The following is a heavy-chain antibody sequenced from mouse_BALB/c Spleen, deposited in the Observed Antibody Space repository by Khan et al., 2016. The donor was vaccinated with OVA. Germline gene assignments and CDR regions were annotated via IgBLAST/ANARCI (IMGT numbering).Heavy chain of an antibody. J-gene: IGHJ3*01. CDR2: INPSTSYT. Sequence: QVQLQQPGAELAKPGASVKMSCKASGYTITSYWMHWVKQRPGQGLEWIGYINPSTSYTEYNQRFKDKATLTADKSSSTAYMQLSSLTSEESAVYYCANHGSSSAWLTYWGQGTLVTVSA. V-gene: IGHV1-7*01. CDR1: GYTITSYW. CDR3: ANHGSSSAWLTY. D-gene: IGHD1-1*01.